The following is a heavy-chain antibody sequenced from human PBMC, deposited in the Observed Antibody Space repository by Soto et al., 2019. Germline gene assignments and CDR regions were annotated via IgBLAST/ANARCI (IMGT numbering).Heavy chain of an antibody. D-gene: IGHD1-26*01. CDR3: ARQDRWELAVDY. J-gene: IGHJ4*02. CDR2: IYYSGST. CDR1: GGSISSGGYY. V-gene: IGHV4-31*03. Sequence: QVQLQESGPGLVKPSQTLSLTCTVSGGSISSGGYYWSWIRQHPGKGLEWIGYIYYSGSTYYNPSLKSRVTIYVDTSKNQFSLKLSSVTAADTAVYYCARQDRWELAVDYWGQGTLVTVSS.